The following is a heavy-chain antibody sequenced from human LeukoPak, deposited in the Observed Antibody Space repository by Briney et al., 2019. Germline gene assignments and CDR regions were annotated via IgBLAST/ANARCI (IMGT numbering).Heavy chain of an antibody. Sequence: PSETLPLTCTVSGGSISSSSYYWGWIRQPPGKGLEWIGSIYYSGSTYYNASLKSRVTISVDTSKNQFSLKLSSVTAADTAVYYCARSVYGSGSYDCWGQGTLVTVSS. J-gene: IGHJ4*02. CDR1: GGSISSSSYY. CDR2: IYYSGST. CDR3: ARSVYGSGSYDC. D-gene: IGHD3-10*01. V-gene: IGHV4-39*01.